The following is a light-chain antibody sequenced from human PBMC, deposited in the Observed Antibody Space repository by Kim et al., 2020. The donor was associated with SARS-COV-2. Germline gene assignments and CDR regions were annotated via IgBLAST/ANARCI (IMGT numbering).Light chain of an antibody. Sequence: EIVLTQSPGTLSLSPGESVTLSCRASQSISSTYLVWYQQKSGQAPRLLIYAASSRATGIPDRFSGSGSGTDFTLTISRLEPEDFAVYYCQQYGSSPPYTFGQGTKLEI. V-gene: IGKV3-20*01. CDR2: AAS. J-gene: IGKJ2*01. CDR3: QQYGSSPPYT. CDR1: QSISSTY.